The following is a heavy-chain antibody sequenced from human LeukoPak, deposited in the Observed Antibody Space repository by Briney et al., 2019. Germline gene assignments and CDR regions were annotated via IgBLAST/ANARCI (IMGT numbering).Heavy chain of an antibody. J-gene: IGHJ5*02. CDR1: GGSISSSSYY. D-gene: IGHD6-13*01. V-gene: IGHV4-39*07. Sequence: SETLSLTCTVSGGSISSSSYYWGWIRQPPGKGLEWIGSIYYSGSTYYNPSLKSRVTISVDTSKNQFSLKLSSVTAADTAVYYCAREGGQLVLLALNWFDPWGQGTLVTVSS. CDR2: IYYSGST. CDR3: AREGGQLVLLALNWFDP.